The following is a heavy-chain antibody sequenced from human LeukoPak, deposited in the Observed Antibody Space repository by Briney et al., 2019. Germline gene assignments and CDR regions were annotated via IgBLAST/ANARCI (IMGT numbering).Heavy chain of an antibody. D-gene: IGHD2-8*02. CDR1: GFTFSSYG. J-gene: IGHJ4*02. V-gene: IGHV3-33*01. CDR3: AREVTGYFDY. Sequence: GGSLRLPCAASGFTFSSYGMHWVRQAPGKGLEWVAVIWYDGSNKYYADSVKGRFTISRDNSKNTLYLQMNSLGAEDTAVYYRAREVTGYFDYWGQGTLVTVSS. CDR2: IWYDGSNK.